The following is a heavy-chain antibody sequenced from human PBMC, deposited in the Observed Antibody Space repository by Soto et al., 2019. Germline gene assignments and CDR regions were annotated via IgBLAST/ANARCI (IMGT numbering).Heavy chain of an antibody. CDR1: GDSISNNKW. J-gene: IGHJ4*02. Sequence: SETLSLTCSVSGDSISNNKWWSWVRQPPGKGLEWIGEMHHSGSIHYNASLKSRATISVDKSRNQFSLKLTSVTAADTAIYYCARSYNWNPYFDYWGQGTLVTVSS. CDR2: MHHSGSI. V-gene: IGHV4-4*02. D-gene: IGHD1-20*01. CDR3: ARSYNWNPYFDY.